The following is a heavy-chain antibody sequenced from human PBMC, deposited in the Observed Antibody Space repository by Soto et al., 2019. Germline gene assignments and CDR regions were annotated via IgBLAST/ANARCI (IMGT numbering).Heavy chain of an antibody. CDR2: IYWNDDK. CDR3: ALSLYYYDSSYFDY. V-gene: IGHV2-5*01. D-gene: IGHD3-22*01. CDR1: GFSLSTSGVG. J-gene: IGHJ4*02. Sequence: QITLKESGPTLVKPTQTLTLTCTFSGFSLSTSGVGVGWIRQPPGKALEWLALIYWNDDKRYSPSLKGRLTITEDTSKNQVVLTMTNMDPVDTATYYCALSLYYYDSSYFDYWGQGTLVTVSS.